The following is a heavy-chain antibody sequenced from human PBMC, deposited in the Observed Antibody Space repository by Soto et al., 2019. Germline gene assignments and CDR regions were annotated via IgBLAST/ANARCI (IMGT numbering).Heavy chain of an antibody. J-gene: IGHJ4*02. CDR1: GFTFIDYY. D-gene: IGHD6-13*01. Sequence: WGALRLSCAASGFTFIDYYISCVRQAPGKGLEWLSYMSDSGSTIYYADSVRGRFTISRDNAKNSLYLEMNNLSVEDSAMYYCARYVAALDYWGRGTLVTVSS. V-gene: IGHV3-11*01. CDR3: ARYVAALDY. CDR2: MSDSGSTI.